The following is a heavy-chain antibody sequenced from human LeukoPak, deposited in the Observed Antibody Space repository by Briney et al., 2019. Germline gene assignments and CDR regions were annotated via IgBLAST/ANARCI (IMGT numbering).Heavy chain of an antibody. J-gene: IGHJ6*02. CDR1: GYTFTSYA. Sequence: ASVKVSCKASGYTFTSYAMNWVRQAPGQGLEWMGWFNTDTGNPTYAQGFTGRFVFSLDTSASTAYLQISGLKADDTAVYYCTNAGAVTSYYYGMDVWGQGTTVAVSS. V-gene: IGHV7-4-1*02. CDR2: FNTDTGNP. CDR3: TNAGAVTSYYYGMDV. D-gene: IGHD4-17*01.